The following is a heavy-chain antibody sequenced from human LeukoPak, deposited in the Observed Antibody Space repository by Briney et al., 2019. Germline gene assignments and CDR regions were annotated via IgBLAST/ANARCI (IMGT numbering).Heavy chain of an antibody. Sequence: PSETLSLTCTVSGGSISSHYWSWIRQPPGKGLEWIGYIYYSGSTNYNPSLKSRVTISVVTSKNQFSLKLSSVTAADTAVYYCARVSDYYDSSGFDYWGQGTLVTVSS. D-gene: IGHD3-22*01. CDR2: IYYSGST. CDR1: GGSISSHY. J-gene: IGHJ4*02. CDR3: ARVSDYYDSSGFDY. V-gene: IGHV4-59*11.